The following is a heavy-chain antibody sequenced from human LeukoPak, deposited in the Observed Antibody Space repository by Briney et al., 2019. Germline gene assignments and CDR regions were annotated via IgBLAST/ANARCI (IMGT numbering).Heavy chain of an antibody. D-gene: IGHD6-19*01. Sequence: PSGTLSLTCAVSGGSISSSNWWSWVRPPPGKGLEWIGEIYHSGSTNYNPSLKSRVTISVDKSKNQFSLKLSSVTAADTAVYYCATSPFSSGWYPLSYWGQGTLVTVSS. J-gene: IGHJ4*02. V-gene: IGHV4-4*02. CDR3: ATSPFSSGWYPLSY. CDR1: GGSISSSNW. CDR2: IYHSGST.